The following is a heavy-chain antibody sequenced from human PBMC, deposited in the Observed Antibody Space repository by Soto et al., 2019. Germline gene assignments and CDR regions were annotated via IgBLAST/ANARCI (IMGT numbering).Heavy chain of an antibody. J-gene: IGHJ6*02. V-gene: IGHV1-69*13. D-gene: IGHD3-10*01. Sequence: VKVSCKAAGGGLSIYASSWVRQDPGQGLEWMGGIIPIFGTANYAQKFQGRVTITADESTSTAYMELSSLRSEDTAVYYCARDPPGGTIVRGKYYYGMDVWGQGTTVTVSS. CDR2: IIPIFGTA. CDR3: ARDPPGGTIVRGKYYYGMDV. CDR1: GGGLSIYA.